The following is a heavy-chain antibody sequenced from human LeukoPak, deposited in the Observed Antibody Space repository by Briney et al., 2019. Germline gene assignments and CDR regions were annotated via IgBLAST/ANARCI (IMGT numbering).Heavy chain of an antibody. CDR3: ARDLAVTTNWYFDL. D-gene: IGHD4-17*01. CDR2: IYYSGST. J-gene: IGHJ2*01. Sequence: PSETLSLTCTVSGGSISSSSYYWGWIRQPPGKGLEWIGYIYYSGSTNYNPSLKSRVTISVDTSKNQFSLKLSSVTAADTAVYYCARDLAVTTNWYFDLWGRGTLVTVSS. CDR1: GGSISSSSYY. V-gene: IGHV4-61*01.